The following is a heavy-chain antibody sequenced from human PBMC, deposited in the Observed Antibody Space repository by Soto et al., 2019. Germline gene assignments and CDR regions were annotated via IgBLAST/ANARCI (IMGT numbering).Heavy chain of an antibody. V-gene: IGHV2-26*01. CDR3: ARMNTVTDY. Sequence: QVPLKESGPVLVKPTETLTLTCTVSGFSISNDRMCVSWIRQPPGQALKWLAHIFSNDEKSYSTSLKIRLTIYKDSSKSRVVLTMTNIAPLDTATYFCARMNTVTDYWGQGTLVTVSS. D-gene: IGHD4-4*01. CDR1: GFSISNDRMC. CDR2: IFSNDEK. J-gene: IGHJ4*02.